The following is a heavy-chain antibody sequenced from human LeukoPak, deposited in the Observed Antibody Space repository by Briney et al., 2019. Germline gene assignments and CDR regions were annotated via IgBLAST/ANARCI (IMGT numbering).Heavy chain of an antibody. V-gene: IGHV1-2*02. Sequence: ASVTVSCMASGYTFFVYYLHWVRQAPGQGLERLAWIDPYTGNTHYAQKFQGSITVTRDTSVSTTHMELSWLTSDDTARYYCAREYSASEHWGQGTLVTVSS. CDR3: AREYSASEH. CDR2: IDPYTGNT. J-gene: IGHJ4*02. D-gene: IGHD5-12*01. CDR1: GYTFFVYY.